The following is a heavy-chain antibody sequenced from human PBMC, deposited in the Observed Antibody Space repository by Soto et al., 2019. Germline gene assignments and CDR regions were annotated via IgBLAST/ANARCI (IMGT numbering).Heavy chain of an antibody. Sequence: QVPLVQSGAEVKKPGASVKVSCKASGYTFTSYGISWVRQAPGQGLEWMGWISAYNGNTNYAQKLQGRVTMTTDTSTSTAYMELRSLRSDDTAVYYCARDNVPHYGDSSNWFDPWGQGTLVTVSS. D-gene: IGHD4-17*01. V-gene: IGHV1-18*01. J-gene: IGHJ5*02. CDR2: ISAYNGNT. CDR3: ARDNVPHYGDSSNWFDP. CDR1: GYTFTSYG.